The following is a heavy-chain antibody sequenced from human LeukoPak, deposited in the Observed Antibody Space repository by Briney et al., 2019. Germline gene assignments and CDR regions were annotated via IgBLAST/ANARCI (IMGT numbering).Heavy chain of an antibody. CDR1: GFTFEDYA. CDR2: FSWNSGSI. Sequence: PGGSLRLSCADSGFTFEDYAMHWVRQAPGKGLEWVSGFSWNSGSIGYADSVKGRFTISRDNAKNSLYLQMNSLRAEDTALYYRAKYRSSSLDYWGQGTLVTVSS. J-gene: IGHJ4*02. D-gene: IGHD6-6*01. CDR3: AKYRSSSLDY. V-gene: IGHV3-9*01.